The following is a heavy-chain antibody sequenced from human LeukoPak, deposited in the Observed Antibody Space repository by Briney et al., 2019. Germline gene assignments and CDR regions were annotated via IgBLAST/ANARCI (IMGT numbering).Heavy chain of an antibody. Sequence: QSGGSLRLSCAASEFTFSRYWMTWVRQAPGRGLEWVGNIKEDGSQDYYADSVKGRFTISRDNSKNSLYLQINSLRAEDTAVYYCARDSPGYGSYGAWGQGTLVTVSS. V-gene: IGHV3-7*01. J-gene: IGHJ5*02. CDR3: ARDSPGYGSYGA. D-gene: IGHD5-18*01. CDR1: EFTFSRYW. CDR2: IKEDGSQD.